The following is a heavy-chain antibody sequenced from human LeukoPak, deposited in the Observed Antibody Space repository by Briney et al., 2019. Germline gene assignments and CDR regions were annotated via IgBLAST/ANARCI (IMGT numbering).Heavy chain of an antibody. CDR2: IYTSGST. CDR1: GGPISSYY. J-gene: IGHJ6*02. D-gene: IGHD3-10*01. CDR3: ARDLRVVRGVIITPVYYYYGMDV. V-gene: IGHV4-4*07. Sequence: SETLSLTCTVSGGPISSYYWSWIRQPAGKGLEWIGRIYTSGSTNYNPSLKSRVTMSVDTSKNQFSLKLSSVTAADTAVYYCARDLRVVRGVIITPVYYYYGMDVWGQGTTVTVSS.